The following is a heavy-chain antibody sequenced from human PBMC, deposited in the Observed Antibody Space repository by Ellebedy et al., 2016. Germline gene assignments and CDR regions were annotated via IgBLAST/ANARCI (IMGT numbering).Heavy chain of an antibody. J-gene: IGHJ4*02. D-gene: IGHD4-23*01. Sequence: GGSLRLSCAASGFTFSSYSMNWVRQAPGKGLEWVSYISSSSSNINYADSVKGRFTISRDNAKNSLYLQMNSLRADDTAVYYCASFYGGIVFDYWGQGTLVTVSS. CDR2: ISSSSSNI. V-gene: IGHV3-48*04. CDR3: ASFYGGIVFDY. CDR1: GFTFSSYS.